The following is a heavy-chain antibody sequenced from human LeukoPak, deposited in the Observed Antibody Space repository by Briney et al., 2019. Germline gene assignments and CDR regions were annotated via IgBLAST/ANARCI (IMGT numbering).Heavy chain of an antibody. CDR3: ARGRIPMDCSSTSCYFIDYGMDV. CDR1: GYTFTSYD. D-gene: IGHD2-2*01. J-gene: IGHJ6*02. CDR2: MNPNSGNT. Sequence: VSVKVSCKASGYTFTSYDINWVRQATGQGLEWMGWMNPNSGNTGYAQKFQGRVTMTRNTSISTAYMELSSLRSEDTAVYYCARGRIPMDCSSTSCYFIDYGMDVWGQGTTVTVSS. V-gene: IGHV1-8*01.